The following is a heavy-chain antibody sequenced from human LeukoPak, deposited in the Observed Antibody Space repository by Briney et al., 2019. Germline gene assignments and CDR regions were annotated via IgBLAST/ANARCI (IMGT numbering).Heavy chain of an antibody. Sequence: PSETLSLTCAVYGGSFSGYYWSWIRQPPGKGLEWIGEINHSGSTNYNPSLKSRVTISVDTSKNQFSLKLSSVTAADTAVYYCASGQWLGSDTWFDPWGQGTLVTVSS. CDR3: ASGQWLGSDTWFDP. J-gene: IGHJ5*02. CDR2: INHSGST. CDR1: GGSFSGYY. D-gene: IGHD6-19*01. V-gene: IGHV4-34*01.